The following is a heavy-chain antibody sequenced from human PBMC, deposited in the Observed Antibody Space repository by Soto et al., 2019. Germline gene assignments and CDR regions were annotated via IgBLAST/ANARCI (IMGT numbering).Heavy chain of an antibody. J-gene: IGHJ5*02. CDR3: ARKAARYCSSTSCPNNWFDP. CDR2: INHSGST. Sequence: SETLSLTCAVYGGSFSGYYWSWIRQPPGKGLEWIGEINHSGSTNYNPSLKSRVTISVDTSKNQFSLKLSSVTAADTAVYYCARKAARYCSSTSCPNNWFDPWGQGTLVTVSS. V-gene: IGHV4-34*01. D-gene: IGHD2-2*01. CDR1: GGSFSGYY.